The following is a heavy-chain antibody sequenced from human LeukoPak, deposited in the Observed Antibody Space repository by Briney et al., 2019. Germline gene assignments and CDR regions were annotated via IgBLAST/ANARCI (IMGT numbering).Heavy chain of an antibody. CDR3: TRLRFTTYYYYMDV. CDR1: GFTSGVYA. V-gene: IGHV3-49*04. D-gene: IGHD1-14*01. Sequence: PGGSLRLSCTASGFTSGVYAMSWVRHAPGKGLEWVGFIRSKDYGGTTEYAAAVKRRLTISRDDSKSIADLQMNSLKTEDTAVYYCTRLRFTTYYYYMDVWGKGTTVTISS. J-gene: IGHJ6*03. CDR2: IRSKDYGGTT.